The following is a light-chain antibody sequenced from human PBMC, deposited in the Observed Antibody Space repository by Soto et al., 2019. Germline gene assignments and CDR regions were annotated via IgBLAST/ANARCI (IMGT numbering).Light chain of an antibody. CDR3: QRLNTYPWT. CDR1: QGISSY. V-gene: IGKV1-9*01. Sequence: DIQLTQSPSFLSASVGDRVTITCPASQGISSYLAWYHQKPGKAPKLLIYAASTLQSGVPSRFSGSGSGTEFTLTISSLQPEDFATYYCQRLNTYPWTFGQGTKVEIK. J-gene: IGKJ1*01. CDR2: AAS.